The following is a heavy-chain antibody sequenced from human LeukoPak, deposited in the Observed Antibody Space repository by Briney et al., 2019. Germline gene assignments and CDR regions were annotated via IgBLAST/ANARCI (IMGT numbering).Heavy chain of an antibody. D-gene: IGHD6-25*01. CDR2: INHSGST. V-gene: IGHV4-34*01. Sequence: PSETLSLTCAVYGGSFSGYYWSWIRQPPGKGLEWIGEINHSGSTNYNPSLKSRVTISVDTSKNQFSLKLSSVTAADTAVYYCARGLRGHGHWGQGTLVTVSS. CDR3: ARGLRGHGH. CDR1: GGSFSGYY. J-gene: IGHJ4*02.